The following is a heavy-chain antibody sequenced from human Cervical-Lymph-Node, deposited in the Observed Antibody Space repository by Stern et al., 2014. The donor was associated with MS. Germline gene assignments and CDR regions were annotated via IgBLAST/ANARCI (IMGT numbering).Heavy chain of an antibody. CDR3: ARDLLWFGEFDWGAMDV. Sequence: MQLVESGGGVVQPGRSLRLSCAATGFNFSSYAMQWVRQAPGKGLEWVAVLSYDGSKAYYADSVKGRFTISRDNAKKTLVLQMNSLRLEDTADYYCARDLLWFGEFDWGAMDVWGHGTTVTVSS. V-gene: IGHV3-30-3*01. CDR2: LSYDGSKA. D-gene: IGHD3-10*01. CDR1: GFNFSSYA. J-gene: IGHJ6*02.